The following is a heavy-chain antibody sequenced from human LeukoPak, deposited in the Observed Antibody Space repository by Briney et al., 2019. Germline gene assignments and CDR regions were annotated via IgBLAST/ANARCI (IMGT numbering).Heavy chain of an antibody. Sequence: PGGSLRLSCAASGFTFSSYCMSWVRRAPGKGLEWVVNIKQNGSGKYYVDSGKGRFTISRDNAKNSLYLQMNSLRAEDTAIYYCARGKRFGELFYFDYWGQGTLVTVSS. CDR2: IKQNGSGK. V-gene: IGHV3-7*01. D-gene: IGHD3-10*01. J-gene: IGHJ4*02. CDR1: GFTFSSYC. CDR3: ARGKRFGELFYFDY.